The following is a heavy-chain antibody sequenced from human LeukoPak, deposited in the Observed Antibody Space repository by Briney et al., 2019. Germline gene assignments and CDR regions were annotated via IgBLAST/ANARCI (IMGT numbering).Heavy chain of an antibody. CDR1: GFTFSDYY. J-gene: IGHJ4*02. V-gene: IGHV3-11*01. D-gene: IGHD3-3*01. Sequence: GGSLRLSCAASGFTFSDYYMSWTRQAPGKGLEWVSYISSSGSTIYYADSVKGRFTISRDNAKNSLYLQMNSLRAEDKAVYYCARDRLRIFGVVTYMFDYWGQGTLVTVSS. CDR2: ISSSGSTI. CDR3: ARDRLRIFGVVTYMFDY.